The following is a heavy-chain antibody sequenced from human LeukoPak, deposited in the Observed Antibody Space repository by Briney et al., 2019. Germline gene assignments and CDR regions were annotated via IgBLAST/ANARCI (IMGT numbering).Heavy chain of an antibody. D-gene: IGHD3-10*01. J-gene: IGHJ4*02. CDR1: GGSISSSSYY. Sequence: SETLSLTCTVSGGSISSSSYYWGWIRQPPGKGLEWIGSIYYGGSTYYNPSLKSRVTISVDTSKNQFSLKLSSVTAADTAVYYCARDWLLWFGDFDYWGQGTLVTVSS. CDR2: IYYGGST. V-gene: IGHV4-39*07. CDR3: ARDWLLWFGDFDY.